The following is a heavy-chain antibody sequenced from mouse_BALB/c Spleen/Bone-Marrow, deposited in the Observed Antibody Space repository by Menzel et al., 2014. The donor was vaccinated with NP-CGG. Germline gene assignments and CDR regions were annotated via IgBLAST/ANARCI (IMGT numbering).Heavy chain of an antibody. D-gene: IGHD2-3*01. CDR1: GYPFTSYY. V-gene: IGHV1-28*01. CDR3: ARALSIDGVAY. J-gene: IGHJ3*01. Sequence: EVQLQQSGPELMKPGASVKISCKASGYPFTSYYMHWVKQSHGKSLEWIGYIDPFNGGTSYNQKFKGKATLTVDKSSSTAYMHPSKLTTEESAVLCCARALSIDGVAYWGQGTLVTVSA. CDR2: IDPFNGGT.